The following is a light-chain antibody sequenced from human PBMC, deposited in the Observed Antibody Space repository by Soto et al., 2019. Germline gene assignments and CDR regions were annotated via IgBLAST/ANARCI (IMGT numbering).Light chain of an antibody. CDR1: SSDVAAYNY. CDR3: SSYTSRSTKV. J-gene: IGLJ1*01. CDR2: DVS. V-gene: IGLV2-14*01. Sequence: QSVLTQPASVSGSPGQSITISCTGTSSDVAAYNYVSWYQQHPGKASKLMIYDVSNRPSGVSNRFSGSKSGNTASLTISGFQAEDEADYYCSSYTSRSTKVFGTGTKVTVL.